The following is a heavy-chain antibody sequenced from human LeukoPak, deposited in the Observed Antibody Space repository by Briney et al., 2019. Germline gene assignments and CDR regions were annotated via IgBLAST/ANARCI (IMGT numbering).Heavy chain of an antibody. Sequence: GESLKISCAASGFTFSSYGMHWVRQAPGKGLEWVAFIRYDGSNKYYADSVKGRFTISRDNSKNTLYLQMNSLRAEDTAVYYCAKASTTVTTFDYWGQGTLVTVSS. CDR2: IRYDGSNK. D-gene: IGHD4-17*01. V-gene: IGHV3-30*02. J-gene: IGHJ4*02. CDR3: AKASTTVTTFDY. CDR1: GFTFSSYG.